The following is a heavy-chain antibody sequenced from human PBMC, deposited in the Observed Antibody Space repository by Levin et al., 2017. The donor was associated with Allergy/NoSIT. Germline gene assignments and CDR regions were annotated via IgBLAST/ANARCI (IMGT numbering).Heavy chain of an antibody. Sequence: GGSLRLSCAASGFTFSSYAMHWVRQAPGKGLEWVAVISYDGSNKYYADSVKGRFTISRDNSKNTLYLQMNSLRAEDTAVYYCARDALNLIAVAGTGWFDPWGQGTLVTVSS. CDR1: GFTFSSYA. V-gene: IGHV3-30*04. CDR3: ARDALNLIAVAGTGWFDP. CDR2: ISYDGSNK. D-gene: IGHD6-19*01. J-gene: IGHJ5*02.